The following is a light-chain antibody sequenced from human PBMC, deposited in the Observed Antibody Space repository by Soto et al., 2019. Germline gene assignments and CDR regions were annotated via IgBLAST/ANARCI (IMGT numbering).Light chain of an antibody. J-gene: IGLJ3*02. CDR2: EVS. CDR3: SSFTNRHTWV. V-gene: IGLV2-14*01. Sequence: QSVLTQPASVSGSPGQSITISCTGSSGDVGGYNYVSWYQQYPGKAPQVLIYEVSNRPSGVSNRFSGFKSGNTASLTISGLQADDEADYYCSSFTNRHTWVFGGGTQLTVL. CDR1: SGDVGGYNY.